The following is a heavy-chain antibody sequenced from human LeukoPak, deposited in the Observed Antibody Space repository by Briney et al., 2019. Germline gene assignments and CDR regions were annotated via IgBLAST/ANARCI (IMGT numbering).Heavy chain of an antibody. J-gene: IGHJ1*01. CDR3: ARDGGSSGWYVGFQH. D-gene: IGHD6-19*01. Sequence: SETLSLTCTVSGGSISSGGYYWSWIRQHPGKGLEWIGYIYYSGSTNYNPSLKSRVTISVDTSKNQFSLKLSSVTAADTAVYYCARDGGSSGWYVGFQHWGQGTLVTVSS. V-gene: IGHV4-61*08. CDR1: GGSISSGGYY. CDR2: IYYSGST.